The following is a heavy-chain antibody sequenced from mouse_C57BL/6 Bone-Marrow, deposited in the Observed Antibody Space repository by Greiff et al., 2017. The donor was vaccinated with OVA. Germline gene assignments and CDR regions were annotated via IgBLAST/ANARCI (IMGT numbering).Heavy chain of an antibody. J-gene: IGHJ1*03. Sequence: QVQLKESGAELARPGASVKLPCKASGYTFTSYGISWVKQRTGQGLEWIGEIYPRSGNTYYNEKFKGKATLTADKSSSTAYMELRSLTSEDSAVYFCARRHYGSSYDWYFDVWGTGTTVTVSS. V-gene: IGHV1-81*01. D-gene: IGHD1-1*01. CDR1: GYTFTSYG. CDR2: IYPRSGNT. CDR3: ARRHYGSSYDWYFDV.